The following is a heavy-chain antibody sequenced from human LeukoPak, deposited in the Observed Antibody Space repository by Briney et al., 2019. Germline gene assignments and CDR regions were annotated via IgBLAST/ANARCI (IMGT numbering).Heavy chain of an antibody. CDR1: GFTFSSYA. CDR2: ISNNGGST. CDR3: VKGGGYSRSPLDY. V-gene: IGHV3-64D*06. Sequence: GGSLRLSCSASGFTFSSYAMHWVRQAPGKGLEYVSAISNNGGSTYYADSVKGRFTISRDNSKNTVYLQMSSLGAEDTAVYYCVKGGGYSRSPLDYWGQGTLVTVSS. J-gene: IGHJ4*02. D-gene: IGHD6-13*01.